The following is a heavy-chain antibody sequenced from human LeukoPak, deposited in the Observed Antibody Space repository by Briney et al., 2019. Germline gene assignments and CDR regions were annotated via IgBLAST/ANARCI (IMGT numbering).Heavy chain of an antibody. J-gene: IGHJ4*02. CDR1: GLTFSGYW. CDR2: INGDGSST. V-gene: IGHV3-74*01. Sequence: PGGSLRLSCAASGLTFSGYWMHWVRQAPGKGLVWVSRINGDGSSTSYADSVKGRFTISRDNAKNTLYLQMNSLGAEDTAVYYCARARNCSRGPCYKDYWGQGTLVTVSS. CDR3: ARARNCSRGPCYKDY. D-gene: IGHD2-15*01.